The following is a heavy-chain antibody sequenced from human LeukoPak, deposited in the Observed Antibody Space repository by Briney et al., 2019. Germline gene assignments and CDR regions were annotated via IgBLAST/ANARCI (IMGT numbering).Heavy chain of an antibody. Sequence: ASVKVSCKAPGYTFTSYYMHWVRQAPGQGLEWMGIINPSGGSTSYAQKFQGRVTMTTDTSTSTAYMELRSLRSDDTAVYYCARMYYYGSGRTSASNRFDPWGQGTLVTVSS. CDR3: ARMYYYGSGRTSASNRFDP. CDR1: GYTFTSYY. D-gene: IGHD3-10*01. J-gene: IGHJ5*02. CDR2: INPSGGST. V-gene: IGHV1-46*01.